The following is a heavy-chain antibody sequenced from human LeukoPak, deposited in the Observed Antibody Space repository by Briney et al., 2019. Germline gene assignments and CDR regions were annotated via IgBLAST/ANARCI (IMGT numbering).Heavy chain of an antibody. CDR3: ARRSGLAPFDY. Sequence: GESLKISCKSSGYSFTNYLIAWVRQMPGKGLEWMGIIYPGSSDTRYSPSFEGQVTISADKSVNTAYLQWSSLKASDSAMYYCARRSGLAPFDYWGQGTLVTVSS. J-gene: IGHJ4*02. V-gene: IGHV5-51*01. CDR2: IYPGSSDT. D-gene: IGHD6-6*01. CDR1: GYSFTNYL.